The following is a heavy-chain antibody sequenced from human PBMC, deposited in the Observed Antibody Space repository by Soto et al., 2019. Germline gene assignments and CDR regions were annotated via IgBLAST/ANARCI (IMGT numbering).Heavy chain of an antibody. CDR3: TKGISSAH. CDR2: VNTTTDGRTT. D-gene: IGHD6-13*01. J-gene: IGHJ4*02. CDR1: RFTFDDYA. V-gene: IGHV3-15*01. Sequence: GGSLRLSYAACRFTFDDYAMHWVRQAPGKGLEWVGRVNTTTDGRTTGYAAPMKVRFTISRDDSENTLYLQMNSLKTEDTAVYYCTKGISSAHWGQGTLVTVSS.